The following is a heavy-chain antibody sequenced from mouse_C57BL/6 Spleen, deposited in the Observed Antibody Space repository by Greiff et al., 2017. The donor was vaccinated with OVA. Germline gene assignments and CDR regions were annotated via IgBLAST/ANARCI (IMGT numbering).Heavy chain of an antibody. V-gene: IGHV1-61*01. CDR2: IYPSDSET. CDR3: ARSDGNYVRYFDV. D-gene: IGHD2-1*01. Sequence: VQLKQPGAELVRPGSSVKLSCKASGYTFTSYWMDWVKQRPGQGLEWIGNIYPSDSETHYNQKFKDKATLTVDKSSSTAYMQLSSLTSEDSAVYYCARSDGNYVRYFDVWGTGTTVTVSS. CDR1: GYTFTSYW. J-gene: IGHJ1*03.